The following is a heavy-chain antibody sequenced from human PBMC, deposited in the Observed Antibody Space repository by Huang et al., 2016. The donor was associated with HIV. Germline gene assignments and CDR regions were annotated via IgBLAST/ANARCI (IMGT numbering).Heavy chain of an antibody. CDR3: ARPKMTDVTSDSSWNYLDS. CDR2: INHRGRT. Sequence: HVQLHQWGAGLLKPSETLSLKCAVYGGSFSNYYWRWIRQSPGKGPEWIGEINHRGRTTFNPSLRIRVTMSVDTLKNQVYLNLTSVTAADTAVYYCARPKMTDVTSDSSWNYLDSWGQGTLVIVSS. V-gene: IGHV4-34*01. CDR1: GGSFSNYY. J-gene: IGHJ4*02. D-gene: IGHD3-10*01.